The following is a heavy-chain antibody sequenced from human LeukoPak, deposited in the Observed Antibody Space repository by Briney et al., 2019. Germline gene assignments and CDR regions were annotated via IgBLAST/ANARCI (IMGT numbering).Heavy chain of an antibody. CDR3: ARGSSGIAVRGLAWAWFDP. CDR2: IKPDGSEK. V-gene: IGHV3-7*05. J-gene: IGHJ5*02. D-gene: IGHD3-10*01. CDR1: GFXFSTYW. Sequence: GGSLRLSCAASGFXFSTYWMHWVRQAPGKGLEWVANIKPDGSEKYYVDSVKGRFTISRDNAKNSLYLYMNSLRAEDTAVYYCARGSSGIAVRGLAWAWFDPWGQGTLVTVSS.